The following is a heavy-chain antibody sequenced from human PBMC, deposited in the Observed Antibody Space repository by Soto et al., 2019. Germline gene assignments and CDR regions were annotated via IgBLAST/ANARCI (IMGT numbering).Heavy chain of an antibody. CDR1: GFTFSSYW. Sequence: GGSLRLSCAASGFTFSSYWMHWVRQAPGKGLVWVSRINSDGSSTSYADSVKGRFTISRDNAKNTLYLQMNSLRAEDTAVYYCASLYYDILTGYRDYWGQGTLVTVSS. CDR2: INSDGSST. J-gene: IGHJ4*02. V-gene: IGHV3-74*01. D-gene: IGHD3-9*01. CDR3: ASLYYDILTGYRDY.